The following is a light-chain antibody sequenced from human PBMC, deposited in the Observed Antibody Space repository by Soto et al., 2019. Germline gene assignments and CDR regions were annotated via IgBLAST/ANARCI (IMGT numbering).Light chain of an antibody. CDR1: QSIRSGY. J-gene: IGKJ3*01. Sequence: EIVLTQSPGTLSLSPGERAILSCRASQSIRSGYVAWYQQKPGQAPRLLIYSASSRATGIPDRFRGSGSGTDFTLTISRLEPEDVATYYCQKCDYLPIFGPGTTVDFK. CDR2: SAS. CDR3: QKCDYLPI. V-gene: IGKV3-20*01.